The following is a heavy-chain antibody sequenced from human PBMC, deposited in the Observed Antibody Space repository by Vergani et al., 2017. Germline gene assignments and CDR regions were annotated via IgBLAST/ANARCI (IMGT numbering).Heavy chain of an antibody. CDR3: ARGGAEQLVPYYYGMDV. CDR1: GFTFSSYW. J-gene: IGHJ6*02. Sequence: EVQLVESGGGLVQPGGSLRLSCAASGFTFSSYWMSWVRQAPGKGLEWVANIKQDGSEKYYVDSVKGRFTISRDNAKNSLYLQMNSLRAEDTAVYYCARGGAEQLVPYYYGMDVWGQGTTVTVSS. CDR2: IKQDGSEK. V-gene: IGHV3-7*01. D-gene: IGHD6-6*01.